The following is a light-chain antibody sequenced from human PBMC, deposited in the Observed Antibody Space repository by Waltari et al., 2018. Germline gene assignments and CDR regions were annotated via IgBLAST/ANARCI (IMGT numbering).Light chain of an antibody. J-gene: IGLJ3*02. CDR3: CSYVSGDTWV. CDR2: EDY. V-gene: IGLV2-23*01. CDR1: RSDVGTYNL. Sequence: QSPLTQPASVSGSPGQSITISCTGTRSDVGTYNLVSLYQQHPGKAPKLMIYEDYKRRSGVSNRCSVSESCNTASLTISGLQAEDEADYYCCSYVSGDTWVFGGGTELAIL.